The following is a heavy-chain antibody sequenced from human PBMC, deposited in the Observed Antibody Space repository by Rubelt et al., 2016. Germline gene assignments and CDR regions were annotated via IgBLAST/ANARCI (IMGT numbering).Heavy chain of an antibody. J-gene: IGHJ4*02. CDR3: ARGIWKFDY. V-gene: IGHV3-48*03. D-gene: IGHD3-3*01. Sequence: EVQLVESGGGLVQPGGSLRLSCAASGFTFSSYEMNWVRQAPGKGLEWVSHISSSGSTIHYADSVKGRFTISRDNAKNSLYLQMNSLRAEDTAVYYCARGIWKFDYWGQGTLVTVSS. CDR1: GFTFSSYE. CDR2: ISSSGSTI.